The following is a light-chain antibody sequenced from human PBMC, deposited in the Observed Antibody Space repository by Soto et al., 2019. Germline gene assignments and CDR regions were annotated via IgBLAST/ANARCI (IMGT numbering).Light chain of an antibody. Sequence: QSVLTQPASVSGSPGQSITISCTGTSSDVGGYNYVSWYQQHPGKAPKLMIYDVSNRPSGVSNRFSGSKSGNTASLTISGLQAEDEADYYCSSYTSSSPFFGTGTKHTVL. CDR3: SSYTSSSPF. CDR1: SSDVGGYNY. J-gene: IGLJ1*01. CDR2: DVS. V-gene: IGLV2-14*01.